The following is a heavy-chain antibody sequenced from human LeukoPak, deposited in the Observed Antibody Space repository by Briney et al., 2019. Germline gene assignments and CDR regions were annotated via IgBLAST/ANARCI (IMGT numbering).Heavy chain of an antibody. CDR1: GGSISSYY. D-gene: IGHD3-9*01. J-gene: IGHJ4*02. CDR3: ATVVRDDILTGYYIDY. Sequence: SETLSLTCTVSGGSISSYYWCWIRQPPRKGLEWIWYIYYSGSTKYNPSFKSRVTISVYTSKNQFSLKLISVTAADTAVYYCATVVRDDILTGYYIDYWGQGTLVTVSS. V-gene: IGHV4-59*01. CDR2: IYYSGST.